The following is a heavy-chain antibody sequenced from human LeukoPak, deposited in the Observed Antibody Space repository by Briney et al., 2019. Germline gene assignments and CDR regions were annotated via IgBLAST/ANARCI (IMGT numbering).Heavy chain of an antibody. Sequence: GGSLRLSCAASGFSFSATWMHWVRQSPGKGLEWVGRIKSNFAGGTIEYAAPVKGRFTISRDNSKNTLYLQMNSLKTEDTAVYYCAKDLLPVAANWWGQGTLVTVSS. D-gene: IGHD6-19*01. CDR1: GFSFSATW. J-gene: IGHJ4*02. V-gene: IGHV3-15*01. CDR2: IKSNFAGGTI. CDR3: AKDLLPVAANW.